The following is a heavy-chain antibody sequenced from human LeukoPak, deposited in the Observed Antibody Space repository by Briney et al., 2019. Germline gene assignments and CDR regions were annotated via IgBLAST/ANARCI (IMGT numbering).Heavy chain of an antibody. J-gene: IGHJ4*02. CDR1: GYIFTRYW. CDR2: IDPGDSDT. CDR3: ARLDDSSGYFNFDY. Sequence: GESLKISCRTSGYIFTRYWIGWVRQMPGKGLELMGSIDPGDSDTRYSPSFHGHVTISFDKSINTAYLQWSSLKASDTAMYYCARLDDSSGYFNFDYWGQGTLVTVSS. V-gene: IGHV5-51*01. D-gene: IGHD3-22*01.